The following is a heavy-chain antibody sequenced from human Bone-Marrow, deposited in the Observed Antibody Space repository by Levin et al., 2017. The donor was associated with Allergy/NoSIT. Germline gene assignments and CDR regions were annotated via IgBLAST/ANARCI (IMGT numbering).Heavy chain of an antibody. CDR3: ARDGPAKPWA. D-gene: IGHD2-2*01. V-gene: IGHV3-53*01. CDR1: GFTVSNNY. Sequence: WGSLRLSCAVSGFTVSNNYMNWVRQAPGRGLDWVSLIYSTGVTHYADSVKGRFTISRDSSKNTLYLQMDSLRVEDTAVYYCARDGPAKPWAWGQGTMVTVSS. CDR2: IYSTGVT. J-gene: IGHJ3*01.